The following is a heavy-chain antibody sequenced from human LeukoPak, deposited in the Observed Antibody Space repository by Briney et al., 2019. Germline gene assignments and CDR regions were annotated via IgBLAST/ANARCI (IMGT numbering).Heavy chain of an antibody. CDR1: GFTFSSYG. V-gene: IGHV3-23*01. J-gene: IGHJ3*02. D-gene: IGHD3-16*02. CDR3: ARVPAGVIGMKDAFDI. CDR2: ISGSGGST. Sequence: GGSLRLSCAASGFTFSSYGMSWVRQAPGKGLEWVSAISGSGGSTYYADSVKGRFTISRDNSKNTLYLQMNSLRAEDTAVYYCARVPAGVIGMKDAFDIWGQGTMVTVSS.